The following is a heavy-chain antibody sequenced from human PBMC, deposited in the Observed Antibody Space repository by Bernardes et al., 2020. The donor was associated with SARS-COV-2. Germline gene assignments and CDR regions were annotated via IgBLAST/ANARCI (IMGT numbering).Heavy chain of an antibody. CDR1: GDNFPTYW. J-gene: IGHJ3*02. Sequence: GESLKISCKASGDNFPTYWINWVRQMPGKGLEWMGRIDPSDSYTNYSPSFQGHVTISIDKSISSAYLQLRSLRASDTAMYYCATRITMLRGLVGYDAFDTWGHGTMVYVSS. V-gene: IGHV5-10-1*01. CDR2: IDPSDSYT. CDR3: ATRITMLRGLVGYDAFDT. D-gene: IGHD3-10*01.